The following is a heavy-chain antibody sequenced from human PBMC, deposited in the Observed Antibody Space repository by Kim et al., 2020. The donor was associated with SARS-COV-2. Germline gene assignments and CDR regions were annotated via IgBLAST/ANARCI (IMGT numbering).Heavy chain of an antibody. CDR1: GYTFTSYA. CDR3: ARVEYRVGWFDP. CDR2: INTNTGNP. V-gene: IGHV7-4-1*02. J-gene: IGHJ5*02. Sequence: ASVKVSCKASGYTFTSYAMNLVRQAPGQGLEWMGWINTNTGNPTYAQGFTGRFVFSLDTPVSTAYLKISSLKAEDTAVYYCARVEYRVGWFDPWGQGTLVTVSS. D-gene: IGHD6-6*01.